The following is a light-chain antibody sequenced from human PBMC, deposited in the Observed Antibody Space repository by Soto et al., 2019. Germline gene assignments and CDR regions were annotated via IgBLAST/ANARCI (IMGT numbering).Light chain of an antibody. V-gene: IGKV1-39*01. Sequence: DILMTQSPSSLSASVGDRVTITCRASQYISNNLNWYQQKPGKAPNLLIYAASSLQSGVPSRFSGSGSGTDFTLTISSLQPEDFATYYCQQSYTTPFTFGPGTKVDIK. J-gene: IGKJ3*01. CDR3: QQSYTTPFT. CDR2: AAS. CDR1: QYISNN.